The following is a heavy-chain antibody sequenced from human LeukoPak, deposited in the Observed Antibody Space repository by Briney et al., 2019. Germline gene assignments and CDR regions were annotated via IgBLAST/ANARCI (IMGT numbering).Heavy chain of an antibody. CDR1: GASISSHY. D-gene: IGHD1-26*01. Sequence: PSETLSLTCNVSGASISSHYWNWIRQPPGKGLEWIGYIYHSGSTYYNPSLKSRVTISVDRSNNQFSLRLSSVTAADTAVYYCASELVGATAVDYWGQGTLVTVSS. J-gene: IGHJ4*02. CDR3: ASELVGATAVDY. CDR2: IYHSGST. V-gene: IGHV4-59*11.